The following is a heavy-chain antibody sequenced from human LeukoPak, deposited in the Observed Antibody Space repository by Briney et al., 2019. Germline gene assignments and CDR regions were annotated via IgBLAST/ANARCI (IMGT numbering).Heavy chain of an antibody. CDR3: AKPTSGIQLWDRGYNWFDP. D-gene: IGHD5-18*01. CDR1: GYSFTSYW. V-gene: IGHV5-51*01. Sequence: GESLKISCKGSGYSFTSYWIGWVRQMPGKGLEWMGIIYPGDSDTRYSPSFQGQVTISADKSISTAYLQWSSLKASDTAMYYCAKPTSGIQLWDRGYNWFDPWAREPWSPSPQ. J-gene: IGHJ5*02. CDR2: IYPGDSDT.